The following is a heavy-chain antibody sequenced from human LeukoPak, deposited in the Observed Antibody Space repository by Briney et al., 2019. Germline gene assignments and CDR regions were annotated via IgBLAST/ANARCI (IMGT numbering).Heavy chain of an antibody. CDR2: INWNGGST. Sequence: GGSLRLSCAASGFTFDDYGMSWVRQAPGKGLEWVSGINWNGGSTGYADSVKGRFTISRDNSKNTLYLQMNSLRAEDTAVYYCAKPRSSGYYDGAFDIWGQGTMVTVSS. CDR3: AKPRSSGYYDGAFDI. D-gene: IGHD3-22*01. CDR1: GFTFDDYG. V-gene: IGHV3-20*04. J-gene: IGHJ3*02.